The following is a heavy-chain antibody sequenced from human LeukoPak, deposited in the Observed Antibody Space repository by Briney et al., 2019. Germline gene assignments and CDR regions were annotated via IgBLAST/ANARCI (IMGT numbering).Heavy chain of an antibody. D-gene: IGHD1-7*01. J-gene: IGHJ4*02. CDR3: ARRGTSGNYQMLHFDS. CDR1: GTSITRTY. V-gene: IGHV4-59*08. Sequence: SETLSLTCTVSGTSITRTYWSWIRQPRGRGLESVGYVYDTGDTNYNPSLKSRVTMSLDTSKNQFSLTLSSVTAADTAVYYCARRGTSGNYQMLHFDSWGQGILVTVSS. CDR2: VYDTGDT.